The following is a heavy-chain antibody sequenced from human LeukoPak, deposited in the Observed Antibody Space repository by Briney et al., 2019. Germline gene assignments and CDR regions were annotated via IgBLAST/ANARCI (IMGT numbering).Heavy chain of an antibody. V-gene: IGHV3-23*01. D-gene: IGHD3-22*01. CDR1: GFTFSSDA. CDR2: ISSTGGST. CDR3: AKSKSREGSGYRGLYYFDY. J-gene: IGHJ4*02. Sequence: GGSLRLSCAASGFTFSSDAMRWVRQAPGKGLEWVSAISSTGGSTYYADSVRGRFIISRDSSKNTLYLQMNSLRAEDTAVYYCAKSKSREGSGYRGLYYFDYWGQGTLVTVSS.